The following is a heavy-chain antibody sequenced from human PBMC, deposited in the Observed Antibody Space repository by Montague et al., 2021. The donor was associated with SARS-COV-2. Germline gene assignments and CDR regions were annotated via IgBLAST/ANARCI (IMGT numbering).Heavy chain of an antibody. J-gene: IGHJ5*02. CDR3: ARQKMGSVTIFGVVMHYRWFDP. Sequence: SETLSLTCTVSGGSISSSSYYWGWIRQPPGKGLEWIGNIYYSGSTXYNPSLKSRVTISVDTSKNQFSLKLSSVTAADTAVYYCARQKMGSVTIFGVVMHYRWFDPWGQGTLVTVSS. CDR1: GGSISSSSYY. D-gene: IGHD3-3*01. CDR2: IYYSGST. V-gene: IGHV4-39*01.